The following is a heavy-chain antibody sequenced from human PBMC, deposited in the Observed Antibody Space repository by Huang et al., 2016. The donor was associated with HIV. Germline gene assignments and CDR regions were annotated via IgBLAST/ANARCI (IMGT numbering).Heavy chain of an antibody. CDR3: AKENWYFDL. V-gene: IGHV3-23*01. Sequence: EVRLLESGGGLVRPGGSLRLSCAASGFTLGTYAISWVRQAPGKGLQWVSAISASGCSTYYADSVEGRFTISRDNSENAVYLQMSTLRAEDTAVYYCAKENWYFDLWGRGTLVTVSS. CDR2: ISASGCST. J-gene: IGHJ2*01. CDR1: GFTLGTYA.